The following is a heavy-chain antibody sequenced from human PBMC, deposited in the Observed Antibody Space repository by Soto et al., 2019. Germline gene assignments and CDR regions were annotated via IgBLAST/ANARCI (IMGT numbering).Heavy chain of an antibody. J-gene: IGHJ5*02. Sequence: SQTLSLTCVISGDSVSSNSAAWNWIRQSPSRGLEWLGRTYYRSKWYNDYAVSVKSRITINPDTSKNQFSLQLNSVTPEDTAVYYCARESLGIEAAVNWFDPWGQGTLLTVSS. CDR3: ARESLGIEAAVNWFDP. D-gene: IGHD6-13*01. V-gene: IGHV6-1*01. CDR1: GDSVSSNSAA. CDR2: TYYRSKWYN.